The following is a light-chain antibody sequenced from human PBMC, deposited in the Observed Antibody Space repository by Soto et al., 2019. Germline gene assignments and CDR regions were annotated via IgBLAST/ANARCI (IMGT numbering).Light chain of an antibody. CDR3: YSYTTTNTWL. Sequence: QSALTQPASMSGSPGQSITISCAGTSNDVGAYNYVSWYQHHPGQAPKLMIDEVTNRPSGVSPRFSGSKSGNTASLIISGLQAEDEAHYYCYSYTTTNTWLFGGGTQLTVL. CDR1: SNDVGAYNY. J-gene: IGLJ2*01. CDR2: EVT. V-gene: IGLV2-14*01.